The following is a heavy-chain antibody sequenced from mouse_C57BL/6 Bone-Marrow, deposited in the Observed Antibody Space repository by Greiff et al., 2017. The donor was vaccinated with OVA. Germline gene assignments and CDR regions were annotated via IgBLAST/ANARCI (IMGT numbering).Heavy chain of an antibody. J-gene: IGHJ1*03. V-gene: IGHV14-4*01. CDR3: TTCPLGSSPPWYFDV. Sequence: EVQLQQSGAELVRPGASVKLSCTASGFNIKDDYMHWVKQRPEQGLEWIGWIDPENGDTEYASKFQGKATITADTSSNTAYLQLSSLTSEDTAVYYCTTCPLGSSPPWYFDVWGTGTTVTVSS. CDR1: GFNIKDDY. CDR2: IDPENGDT. D-gene: IGHD1-1*01.